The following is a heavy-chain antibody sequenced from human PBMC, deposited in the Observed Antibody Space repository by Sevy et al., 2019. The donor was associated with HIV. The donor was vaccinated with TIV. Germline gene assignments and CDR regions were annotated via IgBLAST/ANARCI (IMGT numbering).Heavy chain of an antibody. Sequence: GGSLRLSCAASGFTFSTTWMNWVRQAPGKGLEWVANIRGDGIDQHYVDSVEGRFTISRDNAKNFLFLQMNSLRVEDTAVYYCAHETFGRFESWGQGTLVTVSS. D-gene: IGHD3-16*01. V-gene: IGHV3-7*01. CDR2: IRGDGIDQ. CDR3: AHETFGRFES. CDR1: GFTFSTTW. J-gene: IGHJ4*02.